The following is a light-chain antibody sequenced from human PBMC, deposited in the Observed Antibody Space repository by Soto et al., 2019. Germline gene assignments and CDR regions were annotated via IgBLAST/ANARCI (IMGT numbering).Light chain of an antibody. CDR1: QSFISDY. V-gene: IGKV3-20*01. Sequence: VLTQSPGTVSLSPGERATLSCRAGQSFISDYLAWYQRKPGQAPRLLIYGASSRATGIPDRFSGSGSGTDFTLTISRLEPEDYAVYYCQQYGRSPPTFGQGTKVDTK. CDR3: QQYGRSPPT. J-gene: IGKJ1*01. CDR2: GAS.